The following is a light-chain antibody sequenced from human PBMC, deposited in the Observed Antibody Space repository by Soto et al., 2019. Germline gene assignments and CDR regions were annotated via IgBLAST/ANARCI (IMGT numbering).Light chain of an antibody. V-gene: IGLV2-14*01. CDR2: EVT. Sequence: QSALTQPASVSESPGQSIAISCTGTRSDVGAYNYVSWYQQHPGKAPKLMISEVTNRPSGVSDRFSGSKSGNTASLTISGLQAEDEADYYCSSFTSRFTFVFGTGTKLTVL. CDR1: RSDVGAYNY. CDR3: SSFTSRFTFV. J-gene: IGLJ1*01.